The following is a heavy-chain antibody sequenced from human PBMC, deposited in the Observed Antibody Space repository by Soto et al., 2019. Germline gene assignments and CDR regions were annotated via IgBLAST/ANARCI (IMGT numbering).Heavy chain of an antibody. CDR2: IRSRGGTT. CDR3: ANSPNTVTMSIGAFDI. D-gene: IGHD4-17*01. CDR1: GFSFSTYA. J-gene: IGHJ3*02. V-gene: IGHV3-23*01. Sequence: EEQLLESGGDLVQPGGSLRLSCVASGFSFSTYAMTWVRQAPGKGLEWVSTIRSRGGTTYYTDSVKGRFTISRDNSKNTLCLQMNRLGAEDSATYYCANSPNTVTMSIGAFDIWGQGTVVTVSS.